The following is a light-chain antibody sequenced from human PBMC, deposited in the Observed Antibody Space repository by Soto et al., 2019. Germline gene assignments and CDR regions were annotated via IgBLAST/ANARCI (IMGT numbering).Light chain of an antibody. J-gene: IGLJ2*01. CDR3: QSYDSSLSGVV. Sequence: QSVLTQPPSVYGDPGQRVTISCTGSSSNIGAGYDVHWYLQLPGTAPKLLIYGNSNRPSGVPDRFSGSKSGTSASLAITGLQSEDEAYYYCQSYDSSLSGVVFGGGTKLTVL. V-gene: IGLV1-40*01. CDR2: GNS. CDR1: SSNIGAGYD.